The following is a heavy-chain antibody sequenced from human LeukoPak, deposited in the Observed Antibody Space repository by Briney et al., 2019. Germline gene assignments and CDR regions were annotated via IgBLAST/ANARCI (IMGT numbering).Heavy chain of an antibody. J-gene: IGHJ5*02. Sequence: ASVRVSCKASGYTFTGYYIHWVRQAPGQGLEWMGWINPNSGGTNYAQKFQGRVTMTRDTSISTACMELNRLRSDDTAVYYCARARHSYVPIPIFDPWGQGTLVTVSS. V-gene: IGHV1-2*02. D-gene: IGHD3-16*01. CDR3: ARARHSYVPIPIFDP. CDR2: INPNSGGT. CDR1: GYTFTGYY.